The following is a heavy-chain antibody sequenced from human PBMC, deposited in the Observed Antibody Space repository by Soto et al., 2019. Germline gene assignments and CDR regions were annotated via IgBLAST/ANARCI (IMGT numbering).Heavy chain of an antibody. CDR3: ARDPYSSSHGSLRGGYGMDV. CDR1: GGSISSNY. CDR2: IYYSGST. J-gene: IGHJ6*02. V-gene: IGHV4-59*01. Sequence: SETLSLTRSVSGGSISSNYWSWIRQPPGKGLEWIGYIYYSGSTNYNPSLKSRVTISADTSKNQFSLKLSTVTAADAAVYYCARDPYSSSHGSLRGGYGMDVWGQGTTVTVS. D-gene: IGHD6-13*01.